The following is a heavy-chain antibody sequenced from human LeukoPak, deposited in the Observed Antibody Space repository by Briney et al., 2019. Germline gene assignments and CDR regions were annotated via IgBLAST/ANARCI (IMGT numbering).Heavy chain of an antibody. D-gene: IGHD1-26*01. CDR1: GGSISSYY. V-gene: IGHV4-59*01. CDR2: IDYSGTA. J-gene: IGHJ4*02. Sequence: PSETLSLTCTVSGGSISSYYWSWIRQPPGKGLEWIGYIDYSGTANINPSLKSRVTLSIDTSRNQFSLKLDSVPAADTAVYYCARAGGSYSFDYWGQGTRVTVSS. CDR3: ARAGGSYSFDY.